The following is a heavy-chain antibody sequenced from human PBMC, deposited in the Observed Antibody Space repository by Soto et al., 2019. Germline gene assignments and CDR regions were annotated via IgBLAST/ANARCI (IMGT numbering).Heavy chain of an antibody. CDR1: GYTFTGYY. Sequence: GASVKVSCKASGYTFTGYYMHWVRQAPGQGLEWMGWINPNSGGTNYAQKFQGWVTMTRDTSISTAYMELSRLRSDDTDVYYCARDEKWGSYYYGMDVWGQGTTVTVSS. D-gene: IGHD1-26*01. V-gene: IGHV1-2*04. CDR3: ARDEKWGSYYYGMDV. J-gene: IGHJ6*02. CDR2: INPNSGGT.